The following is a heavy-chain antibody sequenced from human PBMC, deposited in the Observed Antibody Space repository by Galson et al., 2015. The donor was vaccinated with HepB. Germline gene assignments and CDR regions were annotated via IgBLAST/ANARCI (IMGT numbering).Heavy chain of an antibody. CDR1: GYTFTSYG. V-gene: IGHV1-18*04. CDR2: ISAYNGNT. CDR3: AREADCSSTSCYDRGGGYYYYGMDV. Sequence: SVKVSCKASGYTFTSYGISWVRQAPGQGLEWMGWISAYNGNTNYAQKLQGRVTMTTDTSTSTAYMELRSLRSDDTAVYYCAREADCSSTSCYDRGGGYYYYGMDVWGQGTTVTVSS. J-gene: IGHJ6*02. D-gene: IGHD2-2*01.